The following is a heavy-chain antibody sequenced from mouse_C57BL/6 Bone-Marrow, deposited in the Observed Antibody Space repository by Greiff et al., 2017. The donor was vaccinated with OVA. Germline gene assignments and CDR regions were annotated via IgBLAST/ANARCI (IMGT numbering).Heavy chain of an antibody. J-gene: IGHJ3*01. D-gene: IGHD1-1*01. CDR1: GYTFTSYT. Sequence: VKLVESGAELARPGASVKMSCKASGYTFTSYTMHWVKQRPGQGLEWIGYINPSSGYTKYNQKFKDKATLTADKSSSTAYMQLSSLTSEDSAVYYCARYYGSSAWCAYWGQGTLVTVSA. CDR3: ARYYGSSAWCAY. CDR2: INPSSGYT. V-gene: IGHV1-4*01.